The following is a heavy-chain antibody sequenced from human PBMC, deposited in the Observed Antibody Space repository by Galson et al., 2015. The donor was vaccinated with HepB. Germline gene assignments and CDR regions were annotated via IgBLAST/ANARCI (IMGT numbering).Heavy chain of an antibody. D-gene: IGHD6-19*01. CDR3: ARDGLLAVAEY. Sequence: SVKVSCKASGYTFTSYGISWVRQAPGQGLEWMGWISAYNGNTNYAQKLQGRVTMTTDTSTSTAHMELRSLRSDDTAVYYCARDGLLAVAEYWGQGTLVTVSS. CDR1: GYTFTSYG. V-gene: IGHV1-18*04. J-gene: IGHJ4*02. CDR2: ISAYNGNT.